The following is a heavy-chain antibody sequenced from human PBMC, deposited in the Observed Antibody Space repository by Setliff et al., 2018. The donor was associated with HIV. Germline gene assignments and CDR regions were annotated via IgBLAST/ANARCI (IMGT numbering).Heavy chain of an antibody. D-gene: IGHD6-19*01. CDR3: ARVPYRRAWFSGGNDAFDV. V-gene: IGHV1-18*01. J-gene: IGHJ3*01. CDR2: ISGYNGNT. CDR1: GYTFTSYG. Sequence: ASVKVSCKASGYTFTSYGISWVRQAPGQGLEWMGWISGYNGNTKYVQKYQGRVTMTTDTYTSKVYMELRTLRSDDTAVYYCARVPYRRAWFSGGNDAFDVWDQGTMVTVSS.